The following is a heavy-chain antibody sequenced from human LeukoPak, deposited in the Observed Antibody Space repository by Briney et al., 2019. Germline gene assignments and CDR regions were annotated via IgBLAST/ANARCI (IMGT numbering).Heavy chain of an antibody. CDR2: IIPIFGTA. V-gene: IGHV1-69*13. CDR3: ARSTYYDSSGYYPNSDY. CDR1: GGTFSSYA. D-gene: IGHD3-22*01. Sequence: SVKVSCKASGGTFSSYAISWVRQAPGQGLEWMGGIIPIFGTANYAQKFQGRVTITADESTSTAYMELSSLRSEDTAVYYCARSTYYDSSGYYPNSDYWGQGTLATVSS. J-gene: IGHJ4*02.